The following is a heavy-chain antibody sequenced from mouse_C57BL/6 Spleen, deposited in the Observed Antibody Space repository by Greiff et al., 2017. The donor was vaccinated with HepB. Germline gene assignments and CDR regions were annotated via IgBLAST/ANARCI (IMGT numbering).Heavy chain of an antibody. CDR2: SRNKANDYTT. Sequence: EVKVVESGGGLVQSGRSLRLSCATSGFTFSDFYMEWVRQAPGKGLEWIAASRNKANDYTTEYSASVKGRFIVSRDTSQSILYLQMNALRAEDTAIYYCARDALYSKDAMDYWGQGTSVTVSS. CDR3: ARDALYSKDAMDY. V-gene: IGHV7-1*01. D-gene: IGHD2-5*01. CDR1: GFTFSDFY. J-gene: IGHJ4*01.